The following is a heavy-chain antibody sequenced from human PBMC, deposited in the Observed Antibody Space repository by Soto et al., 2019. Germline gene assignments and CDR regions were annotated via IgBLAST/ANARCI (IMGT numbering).Heavy chain of an antibody. CDR1: GGSFSGYY. D-gene: IGHD6-13*01. V-gene: IGHV4-34*01. CDR3: ARAPHPRLEAAGPYFDY. J-gene: IGHJ4*02. Sequence: SETLSLTCAVYGGSFSGYYWSWIRQPPGKGLEWIGEINHSGSTNYNPSLKSRVTISVDTSKNQFSLKLSSVTAADTAVYYCARAPHPRLEAAGPYFDYWGQGTLVTVSS. CDR2: INHSGST.